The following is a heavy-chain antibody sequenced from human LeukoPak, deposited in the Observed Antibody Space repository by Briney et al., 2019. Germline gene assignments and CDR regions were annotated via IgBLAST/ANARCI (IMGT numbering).Heavy chain of an antibody. D-gene: IGHD1-26*01. V-gene: IGHV1-69*02. CDR1: GGSLNSHI. CDR3: ARVNLRGSQYNWFDP. CDR2: ITPVVDVS. J-gene: IGHJ5*02. Sequence: SVKVSCKASGGSLNSHIFTWVRQAPGQGLEWMGKITPVVDVSKYAQKFQGRLTITADKSTATVYMELSGLKSDDTAVYYCARVNLRGSQYNWFDPWGQGTLVTVSS.